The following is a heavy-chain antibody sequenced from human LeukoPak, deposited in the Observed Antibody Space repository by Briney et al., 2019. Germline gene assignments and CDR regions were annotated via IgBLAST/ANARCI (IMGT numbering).Heavy chain of an antibody. D-gene: IGHD2-2*01. J-gene: IGHJ6*02. V-gene: IGHV3-49*04. Sequence: GGSLRLSCTAPGFTFGDYAMSWVRQALGKGLEWVGFIRSKAYGGTTEYAASVKGRFTISRDDSKSIAYLQMNSLKTEDTAVYYCTRVSQVVPASPFDYYYGMDVWGQGTTATVSS. CDR1: GFTFGDYA. CDR2: IRSKAYGGTT. CDR3: TRVSQVVPASPFDYYYGMDV.